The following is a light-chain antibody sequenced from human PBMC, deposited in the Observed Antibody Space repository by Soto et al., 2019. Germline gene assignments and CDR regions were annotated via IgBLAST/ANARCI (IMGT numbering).Light chain of an antibody. V-gene: IGKV1-5*01. CDR3: QQYNSYST. Sequence: DIQMTQSPSTLSASVGDRVTITCRASQSISSWLAWYQQKPGKSPKLLIYDASSLESGVPSRFSGSGSGTEFTLTISSLQPDDFATYNCQQYNSYSTLGQGTKLEIK. J-gene: IGKJ2*01. CDR1: QSISSW. CDR2: DAS.